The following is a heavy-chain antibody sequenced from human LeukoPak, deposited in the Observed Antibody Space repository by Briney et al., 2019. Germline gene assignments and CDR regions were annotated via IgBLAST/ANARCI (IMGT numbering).Heavy chain of an antibody. V-gene: IGHV3-23*01. Sequence: GGSLRLSCAASGFTFSSYAMSWVRQAPGKGLEWVSAISGSGGSTYYADSVKGRFTISRDNSKNTLYLQMNSLRAEDTAVYYCARGPQSLGWYFDLWGRGTLVTVSS. J-gene: IGHJ2*01. CDR2: ISGSGGST. CDR3: ARGPQSLGWYFDL. CDR1: GFTFSSYA. D-gene: IGHD7-27*01.